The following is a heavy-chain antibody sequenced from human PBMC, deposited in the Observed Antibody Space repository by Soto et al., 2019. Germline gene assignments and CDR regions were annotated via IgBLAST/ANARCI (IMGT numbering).Heavy chain of an antibody. Sequence: SVKVSCKASGFTFTSSAFQWVRQARGQRLEWIGWIAVGSGYTNYAQRFQDRVILTRDMSTATTYMELSRLTSEDTAIYYCEADATAWQQMVPSDYWGQGTLVTVSS. CDR1: GFTFTSSA. V-gene: IGHV1-58*01. CDR3: EADATAWQQMVPSDY. D-gene: IGHD2-8*01. J-gene: IGHJ4*02. CDR2: IAVGSGYT.